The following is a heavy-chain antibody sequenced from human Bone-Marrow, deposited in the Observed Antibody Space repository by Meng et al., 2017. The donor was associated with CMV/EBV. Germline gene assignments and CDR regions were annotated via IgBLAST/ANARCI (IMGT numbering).Heavy chain of an antibody. J-gene: IGHJ4*02. CDR3: ARDTYGARDF. CDR1: GFTFSRYW. D-gene: IGHD2-8*01. V-gene: IGHV3-7*01. Sequence: GESLKISCAASGFTFSRYWMSWVRQAPGKGLEWVANIKQDESEKHYVDSVRGRFTISRDNAKNSLYLQMNSLRAEDTAVYYCARDTYGARDFWGQGTLVTVSS. CDR2: IKQDESEK.